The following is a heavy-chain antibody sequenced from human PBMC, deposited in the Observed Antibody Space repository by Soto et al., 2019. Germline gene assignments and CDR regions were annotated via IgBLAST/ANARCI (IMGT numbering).Heavy chain of an antibody. Sequence: PSETLSLTCTVSGGSISSSSYYWGWIRQPPGKGLEWIGSIYYSGSTYYNPSLKSRVTISVDTSKNQFSLKLSSVTAADTAVYYCAILYYDVLSAYHDYLCQGALVTVSS. CDR1: GGSISSSSYY. V-gene: IGHV4-39*01. J-gene: IGHJ4*02. D-gene: IGHD3-3*01. CDR2: IYYSGST. CDR3: AILYYDVLSAYHDY.